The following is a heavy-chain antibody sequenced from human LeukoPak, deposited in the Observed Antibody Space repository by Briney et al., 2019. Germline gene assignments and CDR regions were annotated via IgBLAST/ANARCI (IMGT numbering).Heavy chain of an antibody. CDR2: INHSGST. CDR3: ARRSSGYPYYYYYMDV. J-gene: IGHJ6*03. D-gene: IGHD3-22*01. V-gene: IGHV4-34*01. CDR1: GGSFSGYY. Sequence: SETLSLTCAVYGGSFSGYYWSWIRQPPGKGLEWIGEINHSGSTNYNPSLKSRVTISVDTSKNQFSLKLSSATAADTAVYYCARRSSGYPYYYYYMDVWGKGTTVTVSS.